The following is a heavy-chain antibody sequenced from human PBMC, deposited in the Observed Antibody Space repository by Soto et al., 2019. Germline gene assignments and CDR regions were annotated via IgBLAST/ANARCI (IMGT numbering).Heavy chain of an antibody. V-gene: IGHV1-18*03. CDR2: ISASNTNT. J-gene: IGHJ4*02. CDR3: AGTEDDIVTTYPSYYDY. Sequence: VQLVQSGAEVRKPGASVKISCKASGYTFTTYVISWVRQAPGQGLEWMGWISASNTNTHYAQKVQGRVTMTTDTASSTAYMELPSRTSDDLAVYFCAGTEDDIVTTYPSYYDYWGQATLVTVPS. CDR1: GYTFTTYV. D-gene: IGHD3-9*01.